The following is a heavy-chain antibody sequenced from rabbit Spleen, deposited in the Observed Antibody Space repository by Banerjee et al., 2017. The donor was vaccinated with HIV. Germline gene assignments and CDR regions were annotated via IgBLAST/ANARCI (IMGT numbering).Heavy chain of an antibody. CDR2: IYNGDGST. J-gene: IGHJ4*01. Sequence: QEQLEESGGDLVKPEGSLTLTCTASGFSFSVSSYMCWVRQAPGKGPEWIACIYNGDGSTYYASWVNGRFTISRSTSLNTVTLQMTSLTAADTATYFCSRIRAFSSYDLWGPGTLVTVS. V-gene: IGHV1S47*01. D-gene: IGHD8-1*01. CDR1: GFSFSVSS. CDR3: SRIRAFSSYDL.